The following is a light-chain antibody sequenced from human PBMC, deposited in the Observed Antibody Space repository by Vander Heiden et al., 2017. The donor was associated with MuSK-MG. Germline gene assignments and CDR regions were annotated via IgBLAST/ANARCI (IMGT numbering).Light chain of an antibody. J-gene: IGKJ1*01. V-gene: IGKV1-39*01. Sequence: DIQMTQSPSSLAASVGDRVTITCRASQSLSLYLNWYQHKPGQAPNLLVYSTSSLYSGVPSRFAGSGSGTEFTLTINGLQPEDVATYYCQQGFNTPPTFGQGTKVEIK. CDR3: QQGFNTPPT. CDR1: QSLSLY. CDR2: STS.